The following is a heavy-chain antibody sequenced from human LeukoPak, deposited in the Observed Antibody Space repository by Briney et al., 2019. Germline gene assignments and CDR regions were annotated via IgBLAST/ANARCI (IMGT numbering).Heavy chain of an antibody. CDR3: ARVDSIAAADSTRSPAFDI. D-gene: IGHD6-13*01. J-gene: IGHJ3*02. Sequence: PGGSLRLSCAASGFTFSSYSMHWVREAPGKGREGVALISYDGSNKYYADSVKGRFTISRDNSKNTLYLQMNRLRPEDTAVYYCARVDSIAAADSTRSPAFDIWGQGTMVTVSS. V-gene: IGHV3-30*03. CDR1: GFTFSSYS. CDR2: ISYDGSNK.